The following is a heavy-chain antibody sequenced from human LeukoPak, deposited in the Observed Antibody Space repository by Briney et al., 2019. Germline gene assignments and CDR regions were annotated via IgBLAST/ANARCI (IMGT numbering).Heavy chain of an antibody. CDR1: GGSISSYY. CDR3: ARDGIGSSTPFDY. J-gene: IGHJ4*02. V-gene: IGHV4-59*12. CDR2: IYYSGST. D-gene: IGHD6-6*01. Sequence: SETLSLTCTVSGGSISSYYWSWIRQPPGKGLEWIGYIYYSGSTYYNPSLRSRVSISIDKSKNQFSLKLGSVTAADTAFYYCARDGIGSSTPFDYWGQGTLVTVSS.